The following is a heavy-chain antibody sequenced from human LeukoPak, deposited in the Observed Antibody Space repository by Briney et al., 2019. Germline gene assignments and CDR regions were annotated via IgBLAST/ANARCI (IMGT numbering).Heavy chain of an antibody. D-gene: IGHD2-2*01. CDR2: INPYTSDT. V-gene: IGHV1-2*02. Sequence: ASVKVSCKASGYTITDYYIHWVRQAPGQGLEWMGWINPYTSDTHYAQDYQGRVTMTRDTSISTAYMELSRLRSDDTAVYYCARADCSSTSCLNAFDIWGQGTMVTVSS. CDR1: GYTITDYY. J-gene: IGHJ3*02. CDR3: ARADCSSTSCLNAFDI.